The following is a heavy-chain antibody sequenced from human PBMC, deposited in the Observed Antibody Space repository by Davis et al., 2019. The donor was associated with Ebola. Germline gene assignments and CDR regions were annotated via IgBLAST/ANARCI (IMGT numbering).Heavy chain of an antibody. J-gene: IGHJ4*02. Sequence: GGSLRLSCAASGFTFSSYAMSWVRQAPGKGLEWVSAISSSGGAPYYADSVKGRFTTFRDNPKNTLYLQMNSLRADDTAVYYCAKQRGVGAIDYDYWGRGTVVTVSS. D-gene: IGHD1-26*01. CDR1: GFTFSSYA. CDR2: ISSSGGAP. V-gene: IGHV3-23*01. CDR3: AKQRGVGAIDYDY.